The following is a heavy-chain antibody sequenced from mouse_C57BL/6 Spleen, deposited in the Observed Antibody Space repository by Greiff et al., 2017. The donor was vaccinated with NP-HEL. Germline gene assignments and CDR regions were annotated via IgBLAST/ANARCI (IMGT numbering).Heavy chain of an antibody. D-gene: IGHD4-1*01. Sequence: VQLKQSGAELVRPGASVKLSCTASGFNIKDDYMHWVKQRPEQGLEWIGWIDPENGDTEYASKFQGKATITADTSSNTAYLQLSSLTSEDTAVYYCTTSSGKGYWGQGTTLTVSS. CDR3: TTSSGKGY. CDR1: GFNIKDDY. J-gene: IGHJ2*01. CDR2: IDPENGDT. V-gene: IGHV14-4*01.